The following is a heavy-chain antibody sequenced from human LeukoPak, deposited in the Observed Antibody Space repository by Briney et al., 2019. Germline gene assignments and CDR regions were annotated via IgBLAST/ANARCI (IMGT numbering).Heavy chain of an antibody. V-gene: IGHV3-43*02. CDR2: ISGDGATT. D-gene: IGHD4-17*01. CDR3: AKPIYGAHTGHVFQI. CDR1: GFTFCDYA. Sequence: GGSLRLSCAASGFTFCDYAMHWVRQVPGKGLEWVSLISGDGATTYYVDSVKGRFTISRDNSKNSLYLQMNSLRTDDTAFYYCAKPIYGAHTGHVFQIWGEGAMVSVSS. J-gene: IGHJ3*01.